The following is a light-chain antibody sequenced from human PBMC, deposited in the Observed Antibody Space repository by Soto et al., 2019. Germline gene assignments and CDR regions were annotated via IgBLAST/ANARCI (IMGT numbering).Light chain of an antibody. CDR2: GTS. V-gene: IGKV3-20*01. J-gene: IGKJ2*01. CDR1: QSVRPNF. CDR3: QQYGNSPKT. Sequence: EIVLTQSPGTLSLSPGERVTLSCRASQSVRPNFLAWYQQKPGQAPRLLIYGTSSRATGIPDRFSGSGSGTDFTITISRLEPEDFAVYYCQQYGNSPKTFGQGTKLEIK.